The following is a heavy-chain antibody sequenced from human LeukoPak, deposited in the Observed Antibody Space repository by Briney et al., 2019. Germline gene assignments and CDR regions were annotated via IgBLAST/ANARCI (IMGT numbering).Heavy chain of an antibody. CDR3: AKGGIAVAYGYFDY. D-gene: IGHD6-19*01. CDR1: GFTFSSYG. V-gene: IGHV3-30*18. J-gene: IGHJ4*02. Sequence: GGSLRLSCAASGFTFSSYGMHWVRQAPGKGLEWVAVISYDGSNKYYADSVKGRFTISRDNSKNTLYLQMNSLRAEDTAVYYCAKGGIAVAYGYFDYWGQGTLVTVSS. CDR2: ISYDGSNK.